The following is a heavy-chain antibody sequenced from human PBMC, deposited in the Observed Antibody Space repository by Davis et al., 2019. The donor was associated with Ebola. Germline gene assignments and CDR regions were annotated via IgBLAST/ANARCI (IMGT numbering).Heavy chain of an antibody. D-gene: IGHD6-19*01. CDR2: IRSKANSYAT. CDR1: GFTFSGSA. CDR3: AKGPTRSGYY. Sequence: GESLKISCAASGFTFSGSAMHWVRQASGKGLEWVGRIRSKANSYATAYAASVKGRFTISRDNSQNTLYLQMTGLRAEDTAIYYCAKGPTRSGYYWGQGTLVTVSS. J-gene: IGHJ4*02. V-gene: IGHV3-73*01.